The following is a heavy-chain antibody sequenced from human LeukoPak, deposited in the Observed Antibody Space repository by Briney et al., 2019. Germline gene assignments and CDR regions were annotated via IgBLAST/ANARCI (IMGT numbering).Heavy chain of an antibody. Sequence: SETLSLTCTVSGGSISSSSYYWGWIRQPPGKGLEWIVSIYYSGSTYYNPSLNSRVTISVDTSKNQFSLKLSSVTAADTAVYYCARSHPDYYDSSGYLFDYWGQGTLVTVSS. CDR1: GGSISSSSYY. J-gene: IGHJ4*02. CDR2: IYYSGST. CDR3: ARSHPDYYDSSGYLFDY. D-gene: IGHD3-22*01. V-gene: IGHV4-39*01.